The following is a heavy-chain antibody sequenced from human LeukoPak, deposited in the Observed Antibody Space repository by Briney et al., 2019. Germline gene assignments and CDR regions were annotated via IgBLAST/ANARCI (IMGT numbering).Heavy chain of an antibody. CDR2: IIPIFGTA. V-gene: IGHV1-69*13. D-gene: IGHD3-10*01. CDR1: GGTFSSYA. Sequence: ASVKVSCKASGGTFSSYAISWVRQAPGQGLEWMGVIIPIFGTANYAQKFQGRVTITADESTSTAYMELSSLRSEDTAVYYCARDLTMVRGVFDYWGQGTLVTVSS. CDR3: ARDLTMVRGVFDY. J-gene: IGHJ4*02.